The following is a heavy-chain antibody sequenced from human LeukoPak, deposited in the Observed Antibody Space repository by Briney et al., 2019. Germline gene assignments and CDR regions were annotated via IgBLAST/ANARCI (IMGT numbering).Heavy chain of an antibody. D-gene: IGHD3-16*01. J-gene: IGHJ3*02. V-gene: IGHV3-33*01. CDR1: GFIFSSYG. CDR2: IWYDGSNK. Sequence: GGSLRLSCAASGFIFSSYGMHWVRQAPGKGLEWVAVIWYDGSNKYYADSVKGRFTISRDNSKNTLYLQMNSLRAEDTAVYYCARDGGIEGQYAFDIWGQGTMVTVSS. CDR3: ARDGGIEGQYAFDI.